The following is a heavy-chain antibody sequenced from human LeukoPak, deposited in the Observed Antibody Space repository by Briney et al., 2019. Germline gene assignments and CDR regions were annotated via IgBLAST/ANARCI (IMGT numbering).Heavy chain of an antibody. D-gene: IGHD2-21*02. CDR2: ISSSSSYI. Sequence: PGGSLRLSCAASGFTFSSYSMNWVRQAPGKGLDWVSSISSSSSYIYYADSVKGRFTISRDNAKNSLYLQMNSLRAEDTAVYYCATRVVVTAMGSFDYWGQGTLVTVSS. CDR1: GFTFSSYS. V-gene: IGHV3-21*01. J-gene: IGHJ4*02. CDR3: ATRVVVTAMGSFDY.